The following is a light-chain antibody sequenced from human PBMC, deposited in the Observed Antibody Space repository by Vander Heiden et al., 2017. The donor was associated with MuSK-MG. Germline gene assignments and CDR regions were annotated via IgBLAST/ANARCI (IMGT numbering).Light chain of an antibody. CDR3: GSYAGSHRGFV. V-gene: IGLV2-11*01. Sequence: QSALTQPHSVSGSPGQSVTISCTGTSSAVGGYKYVSWYQQHPGKAPQLMTYDVSTRPSGVPDRFSGSKSGNTASLTSSGLQAEDEADYYCGSYAGSHRGFVFGTGTKVSVL. J-gene: IGLJ1*01. CDR1: SSAVGGYKY. CDR2: DVS.